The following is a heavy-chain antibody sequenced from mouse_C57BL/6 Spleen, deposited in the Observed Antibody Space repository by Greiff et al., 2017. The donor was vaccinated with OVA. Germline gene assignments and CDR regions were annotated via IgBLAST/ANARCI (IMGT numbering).Heavy chain of an antibody. CDR3: ARYYYGSSKNWYFDV. CDR2: IYPGGGYT. Sequence: VQLQQSGAELVRPGTSVKMSCKASGYTFTNYWIGWAKQRPGHGLEWIGDIYPGGGYTNYNEKFKGKATLTADKSSSTAYMQFSSLTSEDSAIYYCARYYYGSSKNWYFDVCGTGTTVTVSS. J-gene: IGHJ1*03. D-gene: IGHD1-1*01. V-gene: IGHV1-63*01. CDR1: GYTFTNYW.